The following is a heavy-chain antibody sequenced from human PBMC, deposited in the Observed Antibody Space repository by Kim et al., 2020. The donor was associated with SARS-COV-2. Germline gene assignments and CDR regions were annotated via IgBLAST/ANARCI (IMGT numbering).Heavy chain of an antibody. J-gene: IGHJ5*02. CDR3: ARDLAPIAAGGLNNWFDP. CDR2: IYYSGTT. V-gene: IGHV4-39*07. D-gene: IGHD6-13*01. Sequence: SETLSLTCTVSGGSISSSSYYWGWIRQPPGKGLEWIGSIYYSGTTYYNPSLKSRVTISIDTSKNQFSLKLSSVTAADTAVYYCARDLAPIAAGGLNNWFDPWGQGTLVTVSS. CDR1: GGSISSSSYY.